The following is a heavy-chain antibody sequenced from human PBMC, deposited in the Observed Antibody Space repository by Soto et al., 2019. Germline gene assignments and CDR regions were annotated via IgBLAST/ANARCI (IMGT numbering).Heavy chain of an antibody. CDR3: ARGLNGGSGSYYYYYYMDV. D-gene: IGHD3-10*01. J-gene: IGHJ6*03. CDR2: IYYSGST. V-gene: IGHV4-31*03. CDR1: GGSISSGGYY. Sequence: SETLSLTCTVSGGSISSGGYYWSWIRQHPGKGLEWIGYIYYSGSTYYNPSLKSRVTISVDPSKNQFSLKLSSVTAADTAVYYCARGLNGGSGSYYYYYYMDVWGKGTTVTVSS.